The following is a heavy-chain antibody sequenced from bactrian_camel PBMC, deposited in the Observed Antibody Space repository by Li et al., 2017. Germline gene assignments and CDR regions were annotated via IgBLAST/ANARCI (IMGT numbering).Heavy chain of an antibody. V-gene: IGHV3S40*01. J-gene: IGHJ4*01. D-gene: IGHD6*01. Sequence: DVQLVESGGGSVHSGGSLRLSCAASGDTSRIATRAWFRQAPGKEREGVAAVYRAGGTTHYADSVKGRFTISGDSEGNTVDLQMNSLKPEDTAMYYCAADPGFWYCPDFVFAATFNYWGQGTQVTVS. CDR3: AADPGFWYCPDFVFAATFNY. CDR1: GDTSRIAT. CDR2: VYRAGGTT.